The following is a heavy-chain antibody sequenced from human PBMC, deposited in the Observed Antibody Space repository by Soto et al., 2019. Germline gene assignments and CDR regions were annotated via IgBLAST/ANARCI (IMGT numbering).Heavy chain of an antibody. Sequence: EVQLVESGGGLVQPGGSLRLSCAASGFTFSSYSMNWVRQAPGKGLEWVSYISSSSSTIYYADSVKGRFTISRDNAKNSLYLQMNSLRDEDTAVYDCAREWGLHYYDSSGYPEGFDYWGQGTLVTVSS. CDR3: AREWGLHYYDSSGYPEGFDY. V-gene: IGHV3-48*02. J-gene: IGHJ4*02. CDR2: ISSSSSTI. CDR1: GFTFSSYS. D-gene: IGHD3-22*01.